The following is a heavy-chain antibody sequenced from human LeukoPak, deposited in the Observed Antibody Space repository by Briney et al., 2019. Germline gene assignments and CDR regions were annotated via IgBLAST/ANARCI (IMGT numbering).Heavy chain of an antibody. Sequence: GASVKVSCKASGFTFTSYDINWVRQAPGQGLEWMGWMNPNSGNTRYAQKVQGRITMTRDTSISTAYMELSSLRSEDTAVFYCARGPTLVRGVIMPASVGGMDVWGQGTTVTVSS. CDR1: GFTFTSYD. J-gene: IGHJ6*02. CDR2: MNPNSGNT. D-gene: IGHD3-10*01. V-gene: IGHV1-8*01. CDR3: ARGPTLVRGVIMPASVGGMDV.